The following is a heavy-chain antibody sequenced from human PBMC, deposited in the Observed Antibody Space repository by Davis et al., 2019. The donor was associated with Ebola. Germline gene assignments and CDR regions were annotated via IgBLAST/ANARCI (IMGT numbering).Heavy chain of an antibody. CDR1: GFTFSNYD. D-gene: IGHD3-16*01. CDR2: ISSNGGTT. Sequence: GESLKISCAASGFTFSNYDMTWVRQAPGKGLDWLSRISSNGGTTYYADSVRGRFTISRDNSRNTLYLQMNSLRAEDTAVYYCAGAWDWGQGTLVTVSS. CDR3: AGAWD. V-gene: IGHV3-23*01. J-gene: IGHJ4*02.